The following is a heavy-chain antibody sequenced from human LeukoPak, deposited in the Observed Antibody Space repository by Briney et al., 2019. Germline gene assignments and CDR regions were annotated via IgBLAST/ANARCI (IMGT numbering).Heavy chain of an antibody. J-gene: IGHJ4*02. CDR1: GYTFTSYA. D-gene: IGHD3-16*02. CDR3: ARDGGYDYVWGSYRHFDY. CDR2: INTNTGNP. Sequence: ASVKVSCTASGYTFTSYATNWVRQAPGQGLEWMGWINTNTGNPTYAQGFTGRFVFSLDTSVSTAYLQISSLKAEDTAVYYCARDGGYDYVWGSYRHFDYWGQGTLVTVSS. V-gene: IGHV7-4-1*02.